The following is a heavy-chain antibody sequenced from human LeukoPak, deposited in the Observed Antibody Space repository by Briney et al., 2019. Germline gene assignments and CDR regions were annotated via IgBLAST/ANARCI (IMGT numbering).Heavy chain of an antibody. D-gene: IGHD1-26*01. Sequence: GGSLRLSCAASGFTFSSSAMSWVRQAPGKGLEWVSSISGSGSGGSTYYADSVKGRFTISRDNAKNSLYLQMNSLRAEDMALYYCAKGLSGSYPYGIDYWGQGTLVTVSS. V-gene: IGHV3-23*01. CDR1: GFTFSSSA. CDR3: AKGLSGSYPYGIDY. CDR2: ISGSGSGGST. J-gene: IGHJ4*02.